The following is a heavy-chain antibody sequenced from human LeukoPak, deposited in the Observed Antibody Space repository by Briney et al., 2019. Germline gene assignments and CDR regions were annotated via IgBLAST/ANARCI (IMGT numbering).Heavy chain of an antibody. CDR1: GFTFSSYE. V-gene: IGHV3-21*01. D-gene: IGHD3-10*01. CDR3: ARAGSGSLYYYYYMDV. CDR2: ISSSSSYI. Sequence: GGSLRLSCAASGFTFSSYEMNWVRQAPGKGLEWVSSISSSSSYIYYADSVKGRFTISRDNAKNSLYLQMNSLRAEDTAVYYCARAGSGSLYYYYYMDVWGKGTTVTISS. J-gene: IGHJ6*03.